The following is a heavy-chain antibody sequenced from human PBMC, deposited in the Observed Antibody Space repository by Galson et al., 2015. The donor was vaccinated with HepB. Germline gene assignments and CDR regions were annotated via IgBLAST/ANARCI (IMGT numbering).Heavy chain of an antibody. CDR2: IQKDGDEK. V-gene: IGHV3-7*01. CDR1: GFSFSSSW. Sequence: SLRLSCAASGFSFSSSWMSWVRQAPGKGLAWVATIQKDGDEKYYVDSVKGRFTISRDNAKNSLYLQMNSLRAEDTAVYYCSRFQRLSFDYWGQGTRVTVSS. CDR3: SRFQRLSFDY. J-gene: IGHJ4*02. D-gene: IGHD2-21*01.